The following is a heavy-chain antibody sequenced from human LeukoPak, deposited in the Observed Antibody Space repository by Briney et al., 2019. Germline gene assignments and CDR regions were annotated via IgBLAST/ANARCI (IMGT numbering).Heavy chain of an antibody. Sequence: SETLSLTCAVYGGSFSGYYWSWIRQPPGKGLEWIGYIYYSGSTNYNPSLKSRVTISVDTSKNQFSLKLSSVTAADTAVYYCARGGASYYNLDYWGQGTLVTVSS. D-gene: IGHD1-26*01. CDR2: IYYSGST. CDR3: ARGGASYYNLDY. CDR1: GGSFSGYY. V-gene: IGHV4-59*01. J-gene: IGHJ4*02.